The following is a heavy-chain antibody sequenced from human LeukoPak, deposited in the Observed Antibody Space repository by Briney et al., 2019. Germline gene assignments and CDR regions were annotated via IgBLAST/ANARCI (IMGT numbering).Heavy chain of an antibody. Sequence: GGSLRLSCAASGSTFRSYWMSWVRQAPGKGLEWVANMKLDGSEEYYVDSVKGRFTISSDNAKNSLYLQMNSLRVDDTAVYYCARWARYCSSGSCYSWFDPWGQGTLVTVSS. V-gene: IGHV3-7*01. J-gene: IGHJ5*02. CDR1: GSTFRSYW. D-gene: IGHD2-15*01. CDR3: ARWARYCSSGSCYSWFDP. CDR2: MKLDGSEE.